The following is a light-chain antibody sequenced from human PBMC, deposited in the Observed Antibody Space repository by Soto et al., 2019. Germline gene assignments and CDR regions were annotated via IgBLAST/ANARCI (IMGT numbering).Light chain of an antibody. CDR3: QQYGSSGT. V-gene: IGKV3-20*01. CDR1: QSVGRNY. J-gene: IGKJ1*01. CDR2: AAS. Sequence: EIVLTQSAGTLSLSPGEGATLSWGASQSVGRNYLAWYQQKPGQAPRLLIYAASSRATGIPDRFSGSVSGTGFTLTISRLEPDDFAVYYCQQYGSSGTFGQGTKVDIK.